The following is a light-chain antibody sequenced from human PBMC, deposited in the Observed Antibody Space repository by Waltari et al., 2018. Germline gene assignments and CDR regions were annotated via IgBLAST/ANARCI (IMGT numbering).Light chain of an antibody. V-gene: IGKV3-15*01. CDR1: QSASTN. CDR2: DAS. CDR3: QQYNNLLYT. Sequence: ERVMTQSPATLSVSPGETATLSCRASQSASTNLAWYQQKAGQAPMLLIYDASIRATGVPARFSGSGAGTEFTLTITGLQSEDFAVYYCQQYNNLLYTFGQGTKLEIK. J-gene: IGKJ2*01.